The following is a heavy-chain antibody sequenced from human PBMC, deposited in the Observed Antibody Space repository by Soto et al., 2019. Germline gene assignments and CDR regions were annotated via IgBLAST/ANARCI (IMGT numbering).Heavy chain of an antibody. D-gene: IGHD3-9*01. J-gene: IGHJ4*02. CDR3: AKDGNDILTGYYVYYFDY. CDR1: GFTFSSYA. Sequence: GGSLRLSCAASGFTFSSYAMSWVRQAPGKGLEWVSAISGSGGSTYYADSEKGRFTISRDNSKNTLYLQMNSLRAEDTAVYYCAKDGNDILTGYYVYYFDYWGQGTLVTVSS. V-gene: IGHV3-23*01. CDR2: ISGSGGST.